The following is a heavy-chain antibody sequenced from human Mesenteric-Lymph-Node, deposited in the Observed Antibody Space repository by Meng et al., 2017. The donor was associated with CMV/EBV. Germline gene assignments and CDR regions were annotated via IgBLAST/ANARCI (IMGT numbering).Heavy chain of an antibody. D-gene: IGHD6-19*01. CDR2: INSDGSST. CDR3: AGSGWYVGY. CDR1: GFTFSSYW. V-gene: IGHV3-74*01. J-gene: IGHJ4*02. Sequence: GESLKISCAASGFTFSSYWMHWVRQAPGKGLVWVSRINSDGSSTSYADSVKGRFTISRDNAKNTLYLQMISLRAEDTAVYYCAGSGWYVGYWGQGTLVTVSS.